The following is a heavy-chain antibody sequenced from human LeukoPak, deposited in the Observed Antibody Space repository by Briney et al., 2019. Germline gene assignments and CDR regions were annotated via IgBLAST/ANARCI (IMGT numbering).Heavy chain of an antibody. CDR2: LYPGDSDT. D-gene: IGHD6-13*01. CDR3: ARQAELIAAADY. V-gene: IGHV5-51*01. Sequence: GESLKISCKGSGYSFTTYYIGWVRQMPGKGLEWMGSLYPGDSDTRYSPSFQGQVTVSADKSISTAYLQWSSLKASDTAMYYCARQAELIAAADYWGQGTLVTVSS. J-gene: IGHJ4*02. CDR1: GYSFTTYY.